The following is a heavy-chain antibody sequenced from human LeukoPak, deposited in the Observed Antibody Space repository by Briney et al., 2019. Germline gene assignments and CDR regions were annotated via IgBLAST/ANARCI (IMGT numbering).Heavy chain of an antibody. CDR3: ARAGYSSGWYPFDY. CDR2: TYCRSKWYN. D-gene: IGHD6-19*01. V-gene: IGHV6-1*01. CDR1: GDSVSSNSAA. Sequence: SQTLSLTCAISGDSVSSNSAAWNWIRQSPSRGLEWLGRTYCRSKWYNDYAVSVKSRVTINPDTSKNQFSLQLNSVTPEDTAVYFCARAGYSSGWYPFDYWGQGTLVTVSS. J-gene: IGHJ4*02.